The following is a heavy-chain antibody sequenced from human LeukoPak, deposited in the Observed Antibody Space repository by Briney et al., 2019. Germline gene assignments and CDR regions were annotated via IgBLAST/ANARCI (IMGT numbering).Heavy chain of an antibody. CDR3: ARDQEWELPLDY. V-gene: IGHV3-30-3*01. CDR1: GFTFSSYA. J-gene: IGHJ4*02. D-gene: IGHD1-26*01. Sequence: QPGRSLRLSCAASGFTFSSYAMQWVRQAPGKGLECVAVISYDGSNKYYADSVKGRFTISRDNSKNTLYLQMNSLRAEDTAVYYCARDQEWELPLDYWGQGTPVTVSS. CDR2: ISYDGSNK.